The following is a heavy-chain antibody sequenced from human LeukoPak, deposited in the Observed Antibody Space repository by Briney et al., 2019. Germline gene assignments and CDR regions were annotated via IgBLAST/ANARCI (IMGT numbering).Heavy chain of an antibody. CDR2: IYYSGST. CDR3: ARLDGYFDWLLTIDY. Sequence: SETLSLTCTVSGGSISSSSYYWGWIRQPPGKGLEWIGSIYYSGSTYYNPSLKSRVTISVDTSKNQFSLKLSSVTAADTAVYYCARLDGYFDWLLTIDYWGQGTLVTVSS. J-gene: IGHJ4*02. CDR1: GGSISSSSYY. V-gene: IGHV4-39*01. D-gene: IGHD3-9*01.